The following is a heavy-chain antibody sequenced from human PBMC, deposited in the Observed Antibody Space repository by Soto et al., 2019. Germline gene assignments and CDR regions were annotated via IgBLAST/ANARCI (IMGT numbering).Heavy chain of an antibody. V-gene: IGHV1-69*13. CDR3: AKVRYSSPMGYYYGMDV. J-gene: IGHJ6*02. CDR1: RFAFSKFI. Sequence: SVKVSCKASRFAFSKFIVTCVRQAPGLVLEWVGGIIPIFGTANYAQKFQGRVTITADESTSTSYMEVNNLRSEDTAVYYRAKVRYSSPMGYYYGMDVRGQGTTVTVSS. D-gene: IGHD6-19*01. CDR2: IIPIFGTA.